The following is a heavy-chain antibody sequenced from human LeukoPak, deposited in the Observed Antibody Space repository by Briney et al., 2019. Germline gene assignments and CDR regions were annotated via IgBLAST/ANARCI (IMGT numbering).Heavy chain of an antibody. D-gene: IGHD5-18*01. CDR3: ARWLGGILNWFDP. CDR1: GGSISSGGYY. V-gene: IGHV4-61*02. CDR2: MYASGST. J-gene: IGHJ5*02. Sequence: SQTLSLTCTVSGGSISSGGYYWSWIRQPAGKGLEWIGRMYASGSTGYNPSLKSRVTISVDTSKNQFSLKLNSVTAADTAVYYCARWLGGILNWFDPWGQGTLVTVSS.